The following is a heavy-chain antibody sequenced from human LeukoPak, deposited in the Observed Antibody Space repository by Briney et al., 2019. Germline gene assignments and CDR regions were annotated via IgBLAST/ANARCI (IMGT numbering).Heavy chain of an antibody. CDR2: ISYDGNNR. Sequence: GGSLRLSCAASGLTFSTYAMHWVRQAPGKGLEWVALISYDGNNRYYAHSVKGRFALSRDNSKNTLYLQMSSLRAEDTAVYYCARVAKATHSYAYGDDAFDIWGQGTMVTVSS. CDR3: ARVAKATHSYAYGDDAFDI. CDR1: GLTFSTYA. J-gene: IGHJ3*02. V-gene: IGHV3-30*09. D-gene: IGHD5-18*01.